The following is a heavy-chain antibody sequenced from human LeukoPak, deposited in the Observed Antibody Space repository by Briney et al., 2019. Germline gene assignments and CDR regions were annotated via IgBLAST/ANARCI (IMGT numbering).Heavy chain of an antibody. CDR1: GVSFSGYY. J-gene: IGHJ6*03. CDR2: INHSGST. Sequence: SETLSLTCAVYGVSFSGYYWSWIRQPPGKGLEWIGEINHSGSTNYDPSLKSRVTISVDTPKNQFSLKLSSVTAADTAVYYCARDLAYWEESVTDYYYYMDVWGKGTTVTVSS. CDR3: ARDLAYWEESVTDYYYYMDV. D-gene: IGHD2-21*01. V-gene: IGHV4-34*01.